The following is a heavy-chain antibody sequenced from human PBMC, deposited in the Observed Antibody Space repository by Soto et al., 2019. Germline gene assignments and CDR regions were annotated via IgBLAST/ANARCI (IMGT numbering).Heavy chain of an antibody. J-gene: IGHJ6*02. V-gene: IGHV5-10-1*01. CDR3: ARRMDTAMVTSYYGMDV. CDR2: IDPSDSYT. D-gene: IGHD5-18*01. Sequence: LGASLKISCKGSGYSFTSYWISWVRQMPGKGREWMGRIDPSDSYTNYSPSFQGHVTISADKSISTAYLQWSSLKASDTAMYYCARRMDTAMVTSYYGMDVWGQGTTVTVSS. CDR1: GYSFTSYW.